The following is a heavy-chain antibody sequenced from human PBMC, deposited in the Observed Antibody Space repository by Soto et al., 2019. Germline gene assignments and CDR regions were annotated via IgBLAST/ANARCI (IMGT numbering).Heavy chain of an antibody. V-gene: IGHV1-69*11. Sequence: GASVKVPCKAPGGTLSSYAISWVRQAPGQGLEWMGRIIPILGTANYAQKFQGRVTITADESTSTAYMELSSLRSEDTAVYYCASRSDDSYYFDYWGQGTLVTVSS. CDR3: ASRSDDSYYFDY. D-gene: IGHD3-16*01. CDR1: GGTLSSYA. CDR2: IIPILGTA. J-gene: IGHJ4*02.